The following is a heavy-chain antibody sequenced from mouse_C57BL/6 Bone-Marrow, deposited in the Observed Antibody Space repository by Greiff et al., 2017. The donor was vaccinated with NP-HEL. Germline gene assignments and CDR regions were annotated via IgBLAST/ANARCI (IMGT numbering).Heavy chain of an antibody. D-gene: IGHD1-1*01. CDR2: IDPSDSYT. CDR3: ARLPDYYGSRTYFDY. CDR1: GYTFTSYW. J-gene: IGHJ2*01. V-gene: IGHV1-50*01. Sequence: VKLMESGAELVKPGASVKLSCKASGYTFTSYWMQWVKQRPGQGLEWIGEIDPSDSYTNYNQKFKGKATLTVDTSSSTAYMQLSSLTSEDSAVYYCARLPDYYGSRTYFDYWGQGTTLTVSS.